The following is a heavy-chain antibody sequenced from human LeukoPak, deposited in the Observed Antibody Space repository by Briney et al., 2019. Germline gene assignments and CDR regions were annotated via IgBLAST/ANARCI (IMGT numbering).Heavy chain of an antibody. J-gene: IGHJ5*02. CDR1: GYNLLRYG. CDR3: AREAVVPAAMGFGP. Sequence: GASVKVSSKASGYNLLRYGISWVRQAPGLGLEWMGWISGDKGNINYAQKFQGRINMTIDTTTSTAYLELRRLRSDDTAVYSGAREAVVPAAMGFGPWGQGTLVTVSS. CDR2: ISGDKGNI. D-gene: IGHD2-2*01. V-gene: IGHV1-18*04.